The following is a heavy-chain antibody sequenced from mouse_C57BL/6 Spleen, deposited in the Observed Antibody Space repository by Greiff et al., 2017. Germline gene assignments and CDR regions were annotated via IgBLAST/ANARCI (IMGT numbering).Heavy chain of an antibody. J-gene: IGHJ4*01. D-gene: IGHD2-14*01. CDR1: GFTFSDYG. CDR3: ARKVLDY. Sequence: EVKLVESGGGLVKPGGSLKLSCAASGFTFSDYGMHWVRQAPEQGLEWVAYISSGSSTIYYADTVKGRFTISRDTAKNTLFLQMNSLRSEDTAMYYCARKVLDYWGQGTSVTVSS. V-gene: IGHV5-17*01. CDR2: ISSGSSTI.